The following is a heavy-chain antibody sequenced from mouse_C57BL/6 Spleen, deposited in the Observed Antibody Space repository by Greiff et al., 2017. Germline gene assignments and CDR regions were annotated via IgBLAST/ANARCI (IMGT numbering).Heavy chain of an antibody. V-gene: IGHV5-4*01. CDR3: ARDPGGYFDV. J-gene: IGHJ1*03. CDR2: ISDGGSYT. Sequence: EVQLVESGGGLVKPGGSLKLSCAASGFTFSSYAMSWVRQTPEKRLEWVATISDGGSYTYYPDNVKGRFTISRDNAKNNLYLQMSHLKSEDTAMYYCARDPGGYFDVWGTGTTVTVSS. CDR1: GFTFSSYA.